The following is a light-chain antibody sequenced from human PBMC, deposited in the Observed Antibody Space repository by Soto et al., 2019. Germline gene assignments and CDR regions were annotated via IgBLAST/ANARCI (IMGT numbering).Light chain of an antibody. Sequence: EIVLTQAPGTLSLSPGERATISCRASQSVSSSYLAWYQQKPGQAPRLLIYDTSSRATGIPDRFSGSGSGTAFTLGISRLEPEDFAVYYCQQCGSSPSFGQGTKVELK. CDR1: QSVSSSY. V-gene: IGKV3-20*01. CDR2: DTS. J-gene: IGKJ1*01. CDR3: QQCGSSPS.